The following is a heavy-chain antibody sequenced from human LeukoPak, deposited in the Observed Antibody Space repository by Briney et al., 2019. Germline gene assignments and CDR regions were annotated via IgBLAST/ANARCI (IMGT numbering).Heavy chain of an antibody. V-gene: IGHV3-21*01. CDR3: ARDGVAYYYDSSGYHDY. Sequence: GGSLRFSCAASGFTFSSYSMNWVRQAPGKGLEWVSSISSSSSYIYYADSVKGRFTISRDNAKNSLYLQMNSLRAEDTAVYYCARDGVAYYYDSSGYHDYWGQGTLVTVSS. CDR1: GFTFSSYS. J-gene: IGHJ4*02. CDR2: ISSSSSYI. D-gene: IGHD3-22*01.